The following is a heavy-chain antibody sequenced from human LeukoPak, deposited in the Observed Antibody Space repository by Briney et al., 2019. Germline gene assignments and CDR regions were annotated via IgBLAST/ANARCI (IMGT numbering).Heavy chain of an antibody. CDR2: ISHSGSEK. CDR3: AKDLANSWTIDY. V-gene: IGHV3-30-3*01. CDR1: GFTFSTFS. D-gene: IGHD1-1*01. J-gene: IGHJ4*02. Sequence: GGSLRLSCAASGFTFSTFSMYWVRQASGKGLEWVALISHSGSEKYYADSVEGRFTISRDNSRNTLYLQMNSLSVEDTAFYYCAKDLANSWTIDYWGQGTLVTVSS.